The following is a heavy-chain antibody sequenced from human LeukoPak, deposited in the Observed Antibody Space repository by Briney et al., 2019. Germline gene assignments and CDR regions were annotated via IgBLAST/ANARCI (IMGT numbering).Heavy chain of an antibody. D-gene: IGHD3-10*01. CDR3: ARHYGP. J-gene: IGHJ4*02. Sequence: SEALSLTCTVSGGSISSYYWSWIRQPPGKGLEWIGSIYYSGSTYYNPSLKSRVTISVDTSKNQFSLKLNSVTATDTAVYYCARHYGPWGQGTLVTVSS. V-gene: IGHV4-39*01. CDR2: IYYSGST. CDR1: GGSISSYY.